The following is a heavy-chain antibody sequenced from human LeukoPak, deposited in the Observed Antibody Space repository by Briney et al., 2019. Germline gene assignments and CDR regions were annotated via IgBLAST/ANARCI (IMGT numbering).Heavy chain of an antibody. CDR1: GFTFGTSA. D-gene: IGHD2-15*01. CDR3: SKDPCNGGRCYYYQSDH. Sequence: GGSPTLFWAASGFTFGTSATTSGRQAPGKGLEWVSGISGSGGSTYYADSVKGRFTISRDNSKNTLYLQVNSLRAEDTAIYYCSKDPCNGGRCYYYQSDHLGQGTLVTVSS. CDR2: ISGSGGST. J-gene: IGHJ5*02. V-gene: IGHV3-23*01.